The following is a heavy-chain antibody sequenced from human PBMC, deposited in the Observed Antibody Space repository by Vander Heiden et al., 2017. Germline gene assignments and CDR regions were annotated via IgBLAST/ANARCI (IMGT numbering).Heavy chain of an antibody. V-gene: IGHV1-69*01. CDR1: GGTFSSYA. D-gene: IGHD3-22*01. Sequence: QVQLVQSGAEVKKPGSSVKVSCKASGGTFSSYAIGWVRQAPGQGLEWRGGIIPIFGTANYAQKFQGRVTITADEATSTAYMELSSLRSEDTAVYYCARARDYYDSSGYPDYYFDYWGQGTLVTVSS. CDR2: IIPIFGTA. J-gene: IGHJ4*02. CDR3: ARARDYYDSSGYPDYYFDY.